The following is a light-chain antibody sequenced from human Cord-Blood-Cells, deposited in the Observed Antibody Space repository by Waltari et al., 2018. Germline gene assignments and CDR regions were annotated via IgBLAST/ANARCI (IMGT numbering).Light chain of an antibody. V-gene: IGKV2D-30*01. CDR2: KVS. CDR3: MQGTPWPPPF. CDR1: QSLVYSDGNTY. J-gene: IGKJ2*01. Sequence: DVVMTQSPLSLPVTLGQPASISCRSSQSLVYSDGNTYLNWFQQRPGQSPRRLIYKVSNWDSGVPERFSGIGSGTDFTLKISRGEAEDVGVYYCMQGTPWPPPFFGQGTKLEIK.